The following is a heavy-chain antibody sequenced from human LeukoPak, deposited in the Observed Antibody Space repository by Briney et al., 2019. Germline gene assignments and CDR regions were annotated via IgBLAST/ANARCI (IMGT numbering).Heavy chain of an antibody. CDR1: GFTFSSYS. CDR2: ISSSSSYI. CDR3: ARDYDILTGYVLFDY. Sequence: GGSLRLSCAASGFTFSSYSMNWVRQAPGKGLEWVSSISSSSSYIYYADSVKGRFTISRDNAKNSLYLQMNSLRAEDTAVYYSARDYDILTGYVLFDYWGQGTLVTVSS. D-gene: IGHD3-9*01. J-gene: IGHJ4*02. V-gene: IGHV3-21*01.